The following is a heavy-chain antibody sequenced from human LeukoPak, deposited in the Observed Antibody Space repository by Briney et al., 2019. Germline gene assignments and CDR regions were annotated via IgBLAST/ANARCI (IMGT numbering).Heavy chain of an antibody. V-gene: IGHV3-11*01. Sequence: GGSLRLSCAASGFIFSDYYMSWIRQAPGKGLEWVSYISSSGSTIYNAYSVKGRFTISRDNAKNSLYLQMNSLRAEDTAVYYCARVGSSSWYYFDYWGQGTLVTVSS. CDR2: ISSSGSTI. CDR1: GFIFSDYY. J-gene: IGHJ4*02. D-gene: IGHD6-13*01. CDR3: ARVGSSSWYYFDY.